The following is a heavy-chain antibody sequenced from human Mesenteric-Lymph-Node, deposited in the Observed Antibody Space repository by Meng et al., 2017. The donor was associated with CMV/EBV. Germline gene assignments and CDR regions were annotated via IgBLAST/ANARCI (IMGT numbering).Heavy chain of an antibody. CDR3: ASGGEYSSSFGAFDI. D-gene: IGHD6-6*01. Sequence: GGSISSGDYYWSWIRQPPGKGLEWIGYIYYSGSTYYNPSLKSRVTISVDTSKNQFSLKLSSVTAADTAVYYCASGGEYSSSFGAFDIWGQGTMVTVSS. V-gene: IGHV4-30-4*08. CDR1: GGSISSGDYY. J-gene: IGHJ3*02. CDR2: IYYSGST.